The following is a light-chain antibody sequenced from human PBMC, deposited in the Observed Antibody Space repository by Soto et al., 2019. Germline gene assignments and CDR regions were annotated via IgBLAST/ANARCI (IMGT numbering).Light chain of an antibody. Sequence: IRLTQSPSSLSASVGDRVTITCRASQGISSYLAWYQQKPGKAPKLLIYAASTLQSGVPSRFSGSGSGTDFTLTISSLQPEDFATYHCQQLNSYPRTFGQGTKLEIK. CDR2: AAS. CDR1: QGISSY. V-gene: IGKV1-9*01. J-gene: IGKJ2*01. CDR3: QQLNSYPRT.